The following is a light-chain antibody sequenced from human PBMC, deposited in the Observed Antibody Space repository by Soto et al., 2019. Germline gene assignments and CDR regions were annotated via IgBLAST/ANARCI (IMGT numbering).Light chain of an antibody. J-gene: IGKJ1*01. CDR1: QSISSW. V-gene: IGKV1-5*01. CDR3: QQYNSYSWT. CDR2: DAS. Sequence: DIQMTQSPSTLSASVGDRVTLTFRASQSISSWLAWYQQKPGKAPKLLIYDASSLESGVPSRFSGSGSGTEFTLTISSLQPDDFATYYCQQYNSYSWTLGQGTKVDIK.